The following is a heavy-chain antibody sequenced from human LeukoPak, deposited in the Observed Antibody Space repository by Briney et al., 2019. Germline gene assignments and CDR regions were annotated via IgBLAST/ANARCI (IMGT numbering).Heavy chain of an antibody. CDR2: MYLSGTT. J-gene: IGHJ4*02. CDR3: ARAPDYGDYVDY. V-gene: IGHV4-4*02. D-gene: IGHD4-17*01. Sequence: PSGTLSLTCTVSGDSINSLDLWSWVRQPPGKGLEWIGEMYLSGTTHSNPSVKSRVTISIDTSKNQFSLKLSSVTAADTAVYYCARAPDYGDYVDYWGQGTLVTVSS. CDR1: GDSINSLDL.